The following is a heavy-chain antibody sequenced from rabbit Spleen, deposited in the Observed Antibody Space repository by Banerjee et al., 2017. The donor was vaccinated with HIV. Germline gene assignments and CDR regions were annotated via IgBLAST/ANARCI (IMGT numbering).Heavy chain of an antibody. CDR3: ARDLDGVIGWNFGW. D-gene: IGHD4-1*01. CDR1: GVSFSGDSY. Sequence: QSLEESGGDLVKPGASLTLTCTASGVSFSGDSYMCWVRQAPGKGLEWIACIDAGSSGFTYFASWAKGRFTISKTSSTTVTLQMTSLTVADTATYFCARDLDGVIGWNFGWWGQGTLVTVS. V-gene: IGHV1S40*01. CDR2: IDAGSSGFT. J-gene: IGHJ3*01.